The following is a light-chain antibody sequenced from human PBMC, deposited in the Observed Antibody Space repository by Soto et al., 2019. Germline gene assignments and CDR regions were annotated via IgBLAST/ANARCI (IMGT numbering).Light chain of an antibody. J-gene: IGKJ1*01. CDR3: QKYGSSPRT. Sequence: EIVLTQSPGTLSLSPGEGATLSCRASQSVTGSYLAWYQQKPGQAPRLLIYGASSRATGIPDRFSGSESGTDFTLTISRLEPEDFALYYCQKYGSSPRTFGQGTKVEI. CDR2: GAS. CDR1: QSVTGSY. V-gene: IGKV3-20*01.